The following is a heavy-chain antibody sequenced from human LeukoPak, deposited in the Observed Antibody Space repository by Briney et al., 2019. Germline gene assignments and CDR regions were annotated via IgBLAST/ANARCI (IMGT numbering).Heavy chain of an antibody. V-gene: IGHV1-24*01. CDR2: FDPEDGET. J-gene: IGHJ4*02. Sequence: ASVKVSCKVSGYTLTELSMHWVRQAPGKGLEWMGGFDPEDGETLYAQKFQGRVTMTEDTSTDTAYMELSSLRSEDTAVYYCATDQGRGAAAGLFDYWGQGTLVTVSS. CDR3: ATDQGRGAAAGLFDY. CDR1: GYTLTELS. D-gene: IGHD6-13*01.